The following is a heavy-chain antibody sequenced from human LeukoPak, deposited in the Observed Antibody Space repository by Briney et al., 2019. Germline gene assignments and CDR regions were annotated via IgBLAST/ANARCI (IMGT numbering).Heavy chain of an antibody. V-gene: IGHV2-5*02. CDR1: GFSPSTDEVG. CDR3: AHQMPLGYVFDY. CDR2: IYWDDDK. J-gene: IGHJ4*02. Sequence: SGPTLVKPTQTLTLTCTFSGFSPSTDEVGVGWIRQPPGKTLEWLTLIYWDDDKRYSPSLKSRLTITKDTSKNQVVLTMTNMHPVDTATYFCAHQMPLGYVFDYWGQGTLVTVSS. D-gene: IGHD5-18*01.